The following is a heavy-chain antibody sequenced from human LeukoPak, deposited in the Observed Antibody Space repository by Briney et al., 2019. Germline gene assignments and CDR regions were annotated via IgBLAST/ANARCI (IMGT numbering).Heavy chain of an antibody. D-gene: IGHD3-22*01. V-gene: IGHV1-18*01. CDR2: ISAYNGNT. CDR1: GYTFTSYD. Sequence: GASVKVSCKASGYTFTSYDINWVRQAPGQGLEWMGWISAYNGNTNYAQKLQGRVTMTTDTSTSTAYMELRSLRSDDTAVYYCARMTSGDYYDSSGYYSPPPYFDYWGQGTLVTVSS. J-gene: IGHJ4*02. CDR3: ARMTSGDYYDSSGYYSPPPYFDY.